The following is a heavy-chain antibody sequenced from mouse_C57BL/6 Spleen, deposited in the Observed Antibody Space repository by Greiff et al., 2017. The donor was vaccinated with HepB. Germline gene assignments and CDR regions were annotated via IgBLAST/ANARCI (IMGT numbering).Heavy chain of an antibody. V-gene: IGHV1-52*01. CDR1: GYTFTSYW. CDR3: ARWNYYGYAMDY. J-gene: IGHJ4*01. D-gene: IGHD2-1*01. CDR2: IDPSDSET. Sequence: QVQLQQPGAELVRPGSSVKLSCKASGYTFTSYWMHWVKQRPIQGLEWIGNIDPSDSETHYNQKFKDKATLTVDKSSSTAYMQLSSLTSEDSAVYYCARWNYYGYAMDYWGQGTSVTVYS.